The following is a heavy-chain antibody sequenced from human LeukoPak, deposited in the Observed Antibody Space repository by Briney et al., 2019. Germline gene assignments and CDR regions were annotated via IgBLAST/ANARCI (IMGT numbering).Heavy chain of an antibody. CDR1: GFTFSSYA. Sequence: GGSLRLSCAASGFTFSSYAMSWVRQAPGKGLEWVSAISGSGGSTYYADSVKGRFTSSRDNSKNTVCLQMNSLRADDTAVYYCARAGWFDTWGQGTLVTVSS. J-gene: IGHJ5*02. CDR3: ARAGWFDT. V-gene: IGHV3-23*01. D-gene: IGHD6-25*01. CDR2: ISGSGGST.